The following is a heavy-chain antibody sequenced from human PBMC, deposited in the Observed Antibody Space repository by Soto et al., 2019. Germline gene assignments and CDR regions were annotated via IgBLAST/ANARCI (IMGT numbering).Heavy chain of an antibody. V-gene: IGHV5-51*01. J-gene: IGHJ6*02. Sequence: GESLKISCKASGYSFTNYWIGWVRQMPGKGLEWMGIMHPGESETRYSPSFQGQVTISADKSISTAYLQWTSLKTSDTAMYYCARVPSVVTPGNDYFGVDVWGQGTTVTVSS. CDR1: GYSFTNYW. CDR3: ARVPSVVTPGNDYFGVDV. CDR2: MHPGESET. D-gene: IGHD2-2*01.